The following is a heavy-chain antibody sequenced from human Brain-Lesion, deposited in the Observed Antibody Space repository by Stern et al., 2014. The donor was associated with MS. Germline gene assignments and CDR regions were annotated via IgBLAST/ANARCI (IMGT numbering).Heavy chain of an antibody. J-gene: IGHJ6*02. D-gene: IGHD3-3*01. Sequence: EVQLVESGGGLVQPGGSLTISCTASGFTFGNYWMTWVRQAPGKGLEWVANIKQDGTEKNYVDSVKGRFTIARDNARNSSQLKMNSLRVEDTALYYCARVYNTIYGIVTQRGSGMDVWGQGTTVIVSS. V-gene: IGHV3-7*01. CDR3: ARVYNTIYGIVTQRGSGMDV. CDR1: GFTFGNYW. CDR2: IKQDGTEK.